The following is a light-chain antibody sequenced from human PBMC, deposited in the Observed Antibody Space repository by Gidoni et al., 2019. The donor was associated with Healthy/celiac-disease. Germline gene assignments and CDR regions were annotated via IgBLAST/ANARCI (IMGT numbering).Light chain of an antibody. J-gene: IGKJ1*01. CDR2: KSS. CDR3: QQYNSYSWT. Sequence: DSQMTQSPSTLSASVGDRVTITCRASQSISSWLALYQQKPGKAPKLRSYKSSSLESGVPSRFSGGVSGTEFTLTISSLQPDDFAPYYCQQYNSYSWTFGQGTKVEIK. CDR1: QSISSW. V-gene: IGKV1-5*03.